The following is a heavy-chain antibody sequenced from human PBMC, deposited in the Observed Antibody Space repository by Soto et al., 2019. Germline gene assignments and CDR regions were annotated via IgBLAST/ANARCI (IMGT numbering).Heavy chain of an antibody. CDR1: GVSIRNYY. J-gene: IGHJ4*02. V-gene: IGHV4-59*01. Sequence: QVQLQESGPGLVKPSETLSLTCTVSGVSIRNYYWSWIRQPPGKGLEWIGHVYSTGSTNYNPSHMGRVTISIETPKNQFSLNLKSVTAADTAVYYCARVECTRGPCYPFDYWGQGTLVTVSS. CDR3: ARVECTRGPCYPFDY. CDR2: VYSTGST. D-gene: IGHD2-15*01.